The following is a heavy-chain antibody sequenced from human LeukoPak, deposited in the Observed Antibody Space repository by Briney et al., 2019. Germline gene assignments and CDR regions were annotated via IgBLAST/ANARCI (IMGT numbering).Heavy chain of an antibody. CDR1: GFTFSVYA. J-gene: IGHJ4*02. CDR3: ARDVRPDY. Sequence: GGSLRLSCEASGFTFSVYAMTWVRQAPGKGLEWVSSIGSDDKTHYSESVKGRFAISRDNSKSMLFLHMNSLRAEDTAVYYCARDVRPDYWGQGTLVTVST. V-gene: IGHV3-23*01. D-gene: IGHD6-6*01. CDR2: IGSDDKT.